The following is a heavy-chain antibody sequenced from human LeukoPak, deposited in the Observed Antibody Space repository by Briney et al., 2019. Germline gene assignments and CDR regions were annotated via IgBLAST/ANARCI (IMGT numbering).Heavy chain of an antibody. CDR1: GGSISSSNW. J-gene: IGHJ4*02. V-gene: IGHV4-4*02. CDR2: IYHSGST. CDR3: ARRDSSGYYFKDMDY. D-gene: IGHD3-22*01. Sequence: SETLSLTCAVSGGSISSSNWWSWVRQPPRKGLEWIGEIYHSGSTNYNPSLKSRVTISVDKSKDQFSLKLSSVTAADTAVYYCARRDSSGYYFKDMDYWGQGTLVTVSS.